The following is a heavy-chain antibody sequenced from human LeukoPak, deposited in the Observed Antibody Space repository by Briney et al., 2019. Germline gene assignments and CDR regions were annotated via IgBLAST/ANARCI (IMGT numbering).Heavy chain of an antibody. CDR2: IYHSGST. CDR1: GGSISSGGYY. D-gene: IGHD2-21*01. J-gene: IGHJ4*02. Sequence: SETLSLTCTVSGGSISSGGYYWSWIRQPPGKGLEWIGYIYHSGSTYYNPSLKSRVTISVDRSKNQFSLKLSSVTAADTAVYYCARVIFGVRAYCGGDCYSGWGQGTLVTVSS. V-gene: IGHV4-30-2*01. CDR3: ARVIFGVRAYCGGDCYSG.